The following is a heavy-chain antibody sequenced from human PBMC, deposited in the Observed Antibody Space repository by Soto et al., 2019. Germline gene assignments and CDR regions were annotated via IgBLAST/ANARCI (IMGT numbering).Heavy chain of an antibody. V-gene: IGHV4-4*02. Sequence: TSETLSLSCAVSGGSFTSNNWWTWVRQPPGQGLEWIGEIYRTGSTNYNPSLKSRVTISLDKSENQFSLKVTSLTAAETAVYYCASRDPGTSVDYWGQGTLVTVSS. J-gene: IGHJ4*02. CDR2: IYRTGST. CDR3: ASRDPGTSVDY. D-gene: IGHD1-7*01. CDR1: GGSFTSNNW.